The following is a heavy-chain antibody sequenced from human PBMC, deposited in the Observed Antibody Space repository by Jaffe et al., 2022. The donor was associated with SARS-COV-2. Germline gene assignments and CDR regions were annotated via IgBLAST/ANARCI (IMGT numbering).Heavy chain of an antibody. CDR2: IYPGDSDT. V-gene: IGHV5-51*01. CDR3: ARKNYVSGSYSGFDP. CDR1: GYTFTTYW. D-gene: IGHD3-10*01. J-gene: IGHJ5*02. Sequence: EVQLVQSGAEVKKPGESLKISCKGSGYTFTTYWIGWVRQMPGKGLEWMGIIYPGDSDTRYSPSFQGQVTISADKSISTAYLQWSSLKASDTAMYYCARKNYVSGSYSGFDPWGQGTLVTVSS.